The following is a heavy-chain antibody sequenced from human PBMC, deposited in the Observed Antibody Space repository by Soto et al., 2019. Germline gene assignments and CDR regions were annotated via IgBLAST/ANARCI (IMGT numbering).Heavy chain of an antibody. V-gene: IGHV3-33*01. CDR3: ARDCAGYSSGWYQRGGFDY. D-gene: IGHD6-19*01. CDR1: GFTFSSYG. J-gene: IGHJ4*02. Sequence: QVQLVESGGGVVQPGRSLRLSCAASGFTFSSYGMHWVRQAPGKGLEWVAVIWYDGSNKYYAASVKGRFTISRDHSKNTLYLQMNSLRAEDTAVYYCARDCAGYSSGWYQRGGFDYWGQGTLVPVSS. CDR2: IWYDGSNK.